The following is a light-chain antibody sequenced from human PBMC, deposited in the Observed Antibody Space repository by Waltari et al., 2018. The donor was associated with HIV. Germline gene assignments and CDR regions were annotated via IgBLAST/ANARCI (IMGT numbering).Light chain of an antibody. Sequence: DIQMTQSPSSLSGSVGDRFTITCQASQDISNCLNWYQQKPGKAPKLLIYDASNLQTGVPSRFSGSGSGTDFTLTISSLQPEDVATFYCQQYDTFPITFGQGTRLEIK. CDR1: QDISNC. CDR2: DAS. V-gene: IGKV1-33*01. J-gene: IGKJ5*01. CDR3: QQYDTFPIT.